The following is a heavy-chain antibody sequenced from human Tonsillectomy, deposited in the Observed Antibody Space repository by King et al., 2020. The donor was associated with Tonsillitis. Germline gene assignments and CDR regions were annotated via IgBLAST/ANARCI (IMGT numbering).Heavy chain of an antibody. CDR1: GGSISSYY. V-gene: IGHV4-59*01. CDR3: ARAFVVVPAAMPAIIYGMDV. D-gene: IGHD2-2*01. CDR2: IYYSGST. Sequence: QLQESGPGLVKPSETLSLTCTVSGGSISSYYWSWIRQPPGKGLEWIGYIYYSGSTNYNPSLKSRVTISVDTSKNQFSLQLSSVTAADTAVYYCARAFVVVPAAMPAIIYGMDVWGQGTTVTVSS. J-gene: IGHJ6*02.